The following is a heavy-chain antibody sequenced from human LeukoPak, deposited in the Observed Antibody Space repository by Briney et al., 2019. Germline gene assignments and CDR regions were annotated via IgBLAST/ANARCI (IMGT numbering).Heavy chain of an antibody. CDR1: GGSISSSSYY. CDR2: IYYSGST. CDR3: ARIGAATLTPYYYYMDV. V-gene: IGHV4-39*07. Sequence: SETLSLTCTVSGGSISSSSYYWGWIRQPPGKGLEWIGSIYYSGSTYYNPSLKSRVTISVDTSKNQFSLKLSSVTAADTAVYYCARIGAATLTPYYYYMDVWGKGTTVTISS. D-gene: IGHD2-15*01. J-gene: IGHJ6*03.